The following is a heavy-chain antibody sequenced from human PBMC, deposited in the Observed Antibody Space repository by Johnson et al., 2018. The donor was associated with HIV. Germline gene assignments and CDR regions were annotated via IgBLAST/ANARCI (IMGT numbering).Heavy chain of an antibody. Sequence: QVQPVESGGGVVQPGRSLRLSCAASGFTFSSYPMHWVRQAPGKGLEWEATISSDGGSKYYADSVLGQFPVSRDNSKNTLYLQINSLRPEDTAVYYCARLPSGYSRDDLDIWGQGTMVTVSS. CDR2: ISSDGGSK. J-gene: IGHJ3*02. CDR1: GFTFSSYP. V-gene: IGHV3-30*04. CDR3: ARLPSGYSRDDLDI. D-gene: IGHD5-18*01.